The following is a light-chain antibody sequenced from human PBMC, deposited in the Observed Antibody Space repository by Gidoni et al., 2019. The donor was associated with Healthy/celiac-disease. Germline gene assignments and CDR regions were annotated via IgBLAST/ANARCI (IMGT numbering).Light chain of an antibody. CDR3: QQSYSTPCS. CDR1: QSISSY. Sequence: DIQLTQSPSSLSASEGDRVTITCRASQSISSYLNWYQQKPGKAPKLLIYAASSLQSGVPSRFSGSGSGTDFTLTISSLQPEDFATYYCQQSYSTPCSFXQXTKLEIK. J-gene: IGKJ2*04. CDR2: AAS. V-gene: IGKV1-39*01.